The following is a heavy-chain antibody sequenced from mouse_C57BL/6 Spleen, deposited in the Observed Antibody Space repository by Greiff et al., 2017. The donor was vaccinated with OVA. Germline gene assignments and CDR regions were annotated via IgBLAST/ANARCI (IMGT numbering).Heavy chain of an antibody. CDR1: GFTFSSYG. J-gene: IGHJ4*01. CDR3: AGEWDYDGYYAMDY. Sequence: QLVESGGDLVKPGGSLKLSCAASGFTFSSYGMSWVRPTPDKRLEWVATISSGGSYTYYPDSVKGRFTISRDNAKNTLYLQMSSLKSEDTAMYYCAGEWDYDGYYAMDYWGQGTSVTVSS. CDR2: ISSGGSYT. D-gene: IGHD2-4*01. V-gene: IGHV5-6*01.